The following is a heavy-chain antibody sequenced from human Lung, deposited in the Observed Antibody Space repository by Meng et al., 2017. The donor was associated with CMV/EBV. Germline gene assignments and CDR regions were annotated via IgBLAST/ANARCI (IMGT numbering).Heavy chain of an antibody. D-gene: IGHD4-23*01. Sequence: VQLQQFGPGLVKPSQTPSLTCAISGDIVSSNSAAWHWIRQSPSRGLEWLGRTYYRSKWYHEYAVSVKSRITISPDTPKNQFSLQLNSMTPEDTAVYYCARGINGGCGDWGQGTLVTVSS. CDR3: ARGINGGCGD. CDR1: GDIVSSNSAA. V-gene: IGHV6-1*01. CDR2: TYYRSKWYH. J-gene: IGHJ4*02.